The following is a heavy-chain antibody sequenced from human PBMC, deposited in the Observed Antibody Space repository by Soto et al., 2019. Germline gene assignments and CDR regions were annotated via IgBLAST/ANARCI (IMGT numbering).Heavy chain of an antibody. Sequence: QVQLVESGGGVVQPGRSLRLSCAASGFTFSSYAMHWVRQAPGKGLAWVAVISYDGSNKYYADSVKGRFTISRDNSKNALYQQMNSLRAEDTAVYYCATADGWELPDYWGQGTLDNVCS. CDR1: GFTFSSYA. CDR2: ISYDGSNK. CDR3: ATADGWELPDY. D-gene: IGHD1-26*01. V-gene: IGHV3-30-3*01. J-gene: IGHJ4*02.